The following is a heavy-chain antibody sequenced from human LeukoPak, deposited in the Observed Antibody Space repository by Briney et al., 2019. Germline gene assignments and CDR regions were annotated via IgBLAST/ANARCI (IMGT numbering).Heavy chain of an antibody. CDR3: ATARLPSYDY. Sequence: GGSLRLSCAASGFTFSDYWMHWVRQAPGKGLVWVSHINADEDRAAYADSVKGRFTISRDNSKNTLYLQMNSLRAEDTAVYYCATARLPSYDYWGQGTLVTVSS. D-gene: IGHD6-6*01. CDR2: INADEDRA. V-gene: IGHV3-74*01. J-gene: IGHJ4*01. CDR1: GFTFSDYW.